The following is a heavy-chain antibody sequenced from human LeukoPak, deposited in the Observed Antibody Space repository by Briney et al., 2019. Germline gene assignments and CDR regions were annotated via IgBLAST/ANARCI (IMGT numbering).Heavy chain of an antibody. D-gene: IGHD4-23*01. CDR2: TYHSGST. CDR1: GGSISSSNW. CDR3: ARDISRGPSSTVVIRGAFDY. J-gene: IGHJ4*02. V-gene: IGHV4-4*02. Sequence: PSETLSLTCAVSGGSISSSNWWSWVRQPPGKGLEWIGETYHSGSTYYNPSLKSRVTISVDTSKNQFSLKLSSVTAADTAVSYCARDISRGPSSTVVIRGAFDYWGQGTLVTVSS.